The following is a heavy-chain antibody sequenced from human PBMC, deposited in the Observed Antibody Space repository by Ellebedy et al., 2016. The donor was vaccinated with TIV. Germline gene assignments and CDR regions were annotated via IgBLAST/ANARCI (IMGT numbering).Heavy chain of an antibody. V-gene: IGHV3-74*01. D-gene: IGHD3-9*01. CDR1: GFTFSSYW. CDR2: INSDGSST. Sequence: GESLKISXAASGFTFSSYWMHWVRQAPGKGLVWVSRINSDGSSTSYADSVKGRFTISRDNAKNTLYLQMNSLRAEDTAVYYCARMYYDILTGYYHFDYWGQGTLVTVSS. CDR3: ARMYYDILTGYYHFDY. J-gene: IGHJ4*02.